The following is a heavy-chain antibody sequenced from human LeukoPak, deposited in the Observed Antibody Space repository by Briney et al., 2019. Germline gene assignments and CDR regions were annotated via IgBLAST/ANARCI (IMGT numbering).Heavy chain of an antibody. D-gene: IGHD1-26*01. CDR2: INHSGST. Sequence: SETLSLTCAVYGGSFSGYYWSWIRQPPGKGLEWIGEINHSGSTNYNPSLKSRVTISVDTSKNQFSLKLSSVTAADTAVYYCASSGSNDAFDIWGQGTMVTVSS. CDR3: ASSGSNDAFDI. CDR1: GGSFSGYY. J-gene: IGHJ3*02. V-gene: IGHV4-34*01.